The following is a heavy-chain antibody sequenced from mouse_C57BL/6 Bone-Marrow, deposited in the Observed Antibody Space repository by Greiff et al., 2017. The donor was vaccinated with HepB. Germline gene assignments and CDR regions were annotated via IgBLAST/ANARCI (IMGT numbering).Heavy chain of an antibody. D-gene: IGHD2-3*01. Sequence: VQLQQPGAELVMPGASVKLSCKASGYTFTSYWMHWVKQRPGQGLEWIGEIDPSDSYTNYNQKFKGKSTLTVDKSSSTAYMQLSSLTSEDSAVYYCATHDLLDYWGPGTTLTVSS. CDR2: IDPSDSYT. CDR3: ATHDLLDY. J-gene: IGHJ2*01. V-gene: IGHV1-69*01. CDR1: GYTFTSYW.